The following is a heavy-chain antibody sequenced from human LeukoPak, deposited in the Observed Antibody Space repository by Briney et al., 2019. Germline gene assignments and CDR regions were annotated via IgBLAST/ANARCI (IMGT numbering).Heavy chain of an antibody. D-gene: IGHD6-19*01. J-gene: IGHJ3*02. CDR3: ARAWYSSGWTPGAFDT. V-gene: IGHV4-61*02. CDR1: GGSISSGSYY. Sequence: SETLSLTCTVSGGSISSGSYYWSWIRQPAGKGLEWIGRIYTSGSTNYNPSLKSRVTISVDTSKNQFSLKLSSVTAADTAVYYCARAWYSSGWTPGAFDTWGQGTMVTVSS. CDR2: IYTSGST.